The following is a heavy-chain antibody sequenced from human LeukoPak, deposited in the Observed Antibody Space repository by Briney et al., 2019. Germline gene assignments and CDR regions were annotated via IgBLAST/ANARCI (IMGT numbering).Heavy chain of an antibody. CDR3: AAIRYCSSTSCYLP. V-gene: IGHV3-21*01. D-gene: IGHD2-2*01. Sequence: PGGSLRLSCAASGFTFSNYYMNWVRQAPGKGLEWVSCISSSSSYIYYADSVKGRFTISRDKAKNSLYLQMNRLRAEDTAVYYCAAIRYCSSTSCYLPWGQGTLVTVSS. CDR2: ISSSSSYI. J-gene: IGHJ5*02. CDR1: GFTFSNYY.